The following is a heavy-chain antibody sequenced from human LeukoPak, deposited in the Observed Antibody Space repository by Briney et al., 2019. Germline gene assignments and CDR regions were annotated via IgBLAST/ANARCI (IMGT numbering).Heavy chain of an antibody. J-gene: IGHJ6*02. Sequence: GGSLRLSCAASGFTFSSYAMHWVRQAPGKGLEWVAVISYDGSNKYYADSVKGRFTISRDNSKNTLYLQMNSLRAEDTAVYYCARGSTMVRGVILPDYYYYGMDVWGQGTTVTVPS. D-gene: IGHD3-10*01. CDR1: GFTFSSYA. V-gene: IGHV3-30-3*01. CDR3: ARGSTMVRGVILPDYYYYGMDV. CDR2: ISYDGSNK.